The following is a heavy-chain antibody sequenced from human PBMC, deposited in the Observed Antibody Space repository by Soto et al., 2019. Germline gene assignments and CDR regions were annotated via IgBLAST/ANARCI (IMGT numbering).Heavy chain of an antibody. Sequence: GGSLRLSCVASGFTFSNYGMHWVRQAPGKGLEWVAFISDDGSNKYYADSMRGRFTMSRDNSKRTLYLQMSSLRVEDTAVYYSTKRRNVLRFLEWSSGMEVWGQGTTVTVSS. D-gene: IGHD3-3*01. V-gene: IGHV3-30*18. CDR1: GFTFSNYG. J-gene: IGHJ6*02. CDR2: ISDDGSNK. CDR3: TKRRNVLRFLEWSSGMEV.